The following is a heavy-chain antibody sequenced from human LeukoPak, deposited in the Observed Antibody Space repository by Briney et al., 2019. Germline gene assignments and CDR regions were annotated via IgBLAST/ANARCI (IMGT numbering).Heavy chain of an antibody. CDR2: ISAYNGNT. V-gene: IGHV1-18*01. CDR1: GYTFTSYG. J-gene: IGHJ4*02. D-gene: IGHD6-13*01. CDR3: ARTGLIPKYSSSWYLGY. Sequence: ASVKVSCKASGYTFTSYGISWVRQAPGQGLEWMGWISAYNGNTNYAQKFQGRVTMTRDTSISTAYMELSRLRSDDTAVYYCARTGLIPKYSSSWYLGYWGQGTLVTVSS.